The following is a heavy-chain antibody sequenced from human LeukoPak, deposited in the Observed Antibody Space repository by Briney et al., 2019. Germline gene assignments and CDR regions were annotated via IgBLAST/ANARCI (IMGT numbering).Heavy chain of an antibody. CDR3: AREVGGGATNYFDY. D-gene: IGHD1-26*01. Sequence: PGGSLRLSCAASGFTVSRNYMSWVRQAPGKGLEWVSVIYSADSAYYADSVRGRSTISRDSSKNTLYLQMNSLRADDTAVYYCAREVGGGATNYFDYWGQGTLVTVSS. V-gene: IGHV3-53*01. CDR2: IYSADSA. J-gene: IGHJ4*02. CDR1: GFTVSRNY.